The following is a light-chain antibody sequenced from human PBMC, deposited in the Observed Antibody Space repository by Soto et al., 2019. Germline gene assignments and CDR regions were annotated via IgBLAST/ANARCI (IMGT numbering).Light chain of an antibody. CDR2: AAS. Sequence: DIQMTQTPSTLSASVGDRVTITCRASQSISNWLAWYQQNPGEAPNLLIYAASTLQSGVPSRFSGSGSGTEFTLAISSLQPDDFATYYCQQYNDYPWTFGQGTKVEI. CDR1: QSISNW. J-gene: IGKJ1*01. CDR3: QQYNDYPWT. V-gene: IGKV1-5*01.